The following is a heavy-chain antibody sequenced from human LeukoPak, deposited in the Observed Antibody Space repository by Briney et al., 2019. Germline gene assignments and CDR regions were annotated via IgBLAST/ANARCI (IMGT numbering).Heavy chain of an antibody. V-gene: IGHV5-10-1*01. CDR2: IDPSDSYT. J-gene: IGHJ6*04. D-gene: IGHD3-10*01. CDR1: GYSFTSYW. Sequence: GESLKISCKGSGYSFTSYWISWVRQTPGKGLEWMGRIDPSDSYTNYSPSFQGHVTISADKSISTAYLQWSSLKASDTAMYYCASNYGSGSPYYYGMDVWGKGTTVTVSS. CDR3: ASNYGSGSPYYYGMDV.